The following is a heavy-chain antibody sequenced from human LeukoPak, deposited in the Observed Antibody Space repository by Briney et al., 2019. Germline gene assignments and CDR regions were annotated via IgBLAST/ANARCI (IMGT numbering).Heavy chain of an antibody. J-gene: IGHJ4*02. CDR2: IYHSGST. D-gene: IGHD3-10*01. V-gene: IGHV4-4*02. Sequence: SGTLSLTCAVSGGSISSSYWWSWIRQPPGKGLEWIGEIYHSGSTNYNPSLKSRVTISVDTSKNQFSLKLRSVTAADTAVDYCARTTYYGSGTVDYWGQGTLVTVSS. CDR1: GGSISSSYW. CDR3: ARTTYYGSGTVDY.